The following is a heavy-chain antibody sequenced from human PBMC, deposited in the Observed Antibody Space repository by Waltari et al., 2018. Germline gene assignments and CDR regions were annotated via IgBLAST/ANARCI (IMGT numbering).Heavy chain of an antibody. CDR2: IYYSGST. CDR3: ARVNPARPDY. D-gene: IGHD6-6*01. V-gene: IGHV4-39*07. CDR1: GGSISSSSYY. Sequence: QLQLQESGPGLVKPSETLSLTCTVTGGSISSSSYYWGWIRQPPGKGLEWIGSIYYSGSTDYHPSLESRVTISVDTSKNHVSLKLSSVTAADTAVYYCARVNPARPDYWGQGTLVTVSS. J-gene: IGHJ4*02.